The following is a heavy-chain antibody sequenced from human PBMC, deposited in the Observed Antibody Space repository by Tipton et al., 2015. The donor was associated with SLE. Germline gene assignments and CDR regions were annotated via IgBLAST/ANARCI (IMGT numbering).Heavy chain of an antibody. Sequence: QSGAEVKKPGASGKVSCKASGYTFTSYGISWVRQAPGQGLEWMGWISGYNGNTNYAQKLLGRVTMTTGTSTSTACMELRSLRSDDTAVYYFASLGDWGFYCSMDVWVKGATVSVSS. CDR1: GYTFTSYG. CDR2: ISGYNGNT. D-gene: IGHD3-16*01. CDR3: ASLGDWGFYCSMDV. J-gene: IGHJ6*03. V-gene: IGHV1-18*01.